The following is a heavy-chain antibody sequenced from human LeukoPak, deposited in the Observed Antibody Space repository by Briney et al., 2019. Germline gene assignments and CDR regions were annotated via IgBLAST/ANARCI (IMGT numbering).Heavy chain of an antibody. CDR3: ARMLGGGYTGLLDC. CDR1: GFTFSTYS. Sequence: PGGSLRLSCAASGFTFSTYSMNWVRQAPGKGLEWVSIIYSDASTSYADSVRGRFTISRDNSKNTLYLQMNSLRAVDTAVYYCARMLGGGYTGLLDCWGQGTLVTVSS. D-gene: IGHD3-10*02. V-gene: IGHV3-53*01. CDR2: IYSDAST. J-gene: IGHJ4*02.